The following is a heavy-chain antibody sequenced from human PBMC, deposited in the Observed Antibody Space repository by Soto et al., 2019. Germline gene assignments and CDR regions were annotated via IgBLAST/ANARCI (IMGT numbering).Heavy chain of an antibody. V-gene: IGHV5-10-1*01. J-gene: IGHJ6*02. D-gene: IGHD2-15*01. CDR3: AAPQKLSMGYYYGMDV. Sequence: PGESLKISCKGSGYSFTSYWISWVRQMPGKGLEWMGRIDPSDSYTNYSPSFQGHVTISADKSISTAYLQWSSLKASDTAMYYCAAPQKLSMGYYYGMDVCGQVNTVTVSS. CDR1: GYSFTSYW. CDR2: IDPSDSYT.